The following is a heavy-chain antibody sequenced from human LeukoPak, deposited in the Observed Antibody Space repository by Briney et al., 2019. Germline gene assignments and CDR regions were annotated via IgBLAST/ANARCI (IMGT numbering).Heavy chain of an antibody. CDR2: IYHSGNT. CDR3: ARAGGGTYYFDY. V-gene: IGHV4-4*02. J-gene: IGHJ4*02. D-gene: IGHD1-26*01. CDR1: GGSISSSYW. Sequence: SETLSLTCGVSGGSISSSYWWGWVRQPPGKGLQWIGEIYHSGNTNYNPSLKSRVTISLDKSKNQFSLKLTSVTAADTAVYFCARAGGGTYYFDYWGQGTLVTVSS.